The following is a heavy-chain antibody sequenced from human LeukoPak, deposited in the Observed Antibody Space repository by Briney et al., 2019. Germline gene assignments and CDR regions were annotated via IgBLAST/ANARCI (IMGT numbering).Heavy chain of an antibody. V-gene: IGHV4-61*02. CDR2: ISPSGST. D-gene: IGHD2-2*01. J-gene: IGHJ4*02. CDR1: GGSINGGNYY. CDR3: ARVSYQEGVDY. Sequence: PSETLSLTCTVSGGSINGGNYYWTWLRQPAGKGLEWIGRISPSGSTNHNPSLTSRVTISVDTSKNQFSLKLNFVTAADTAVYYCARVSYQEGVDYWGPGTLVTVSS.